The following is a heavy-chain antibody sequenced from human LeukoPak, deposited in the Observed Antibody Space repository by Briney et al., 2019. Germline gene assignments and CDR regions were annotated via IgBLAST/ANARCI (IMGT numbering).Heavy chain of an antibody. V-gene: IGHV3-43*01. CDR1: GFTFDDYT. J-gene: IGHJ4*02. Sequence: GGSLRLSCAASGFTFDDYTMHWVRQAPGKGLEWVSLISWDGGSTYYADSVKGRFTISRDNSKNSLYLQMNSLRTEDTALYYCAKDIGADPTRPYYFDYWGQGTLVTVSS. CDR3: AKDIGADPTRPYYFDY. CDR2: ISWDGGST. D-gene: IGHD3-16*01.